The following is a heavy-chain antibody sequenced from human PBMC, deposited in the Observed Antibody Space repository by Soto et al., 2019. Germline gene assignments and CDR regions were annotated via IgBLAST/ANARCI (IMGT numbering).Heavy chain of an antibody. CDR1: GFTFSSYG. Sequence: QVQLLESGGGVVQPGRSLRLSCAASGFTFSSYGMHWVRQAPGKGLEWVAVIWYDGSNKYYADSVKGRFTISRDNSKNPLYLQMNSLGAEDTAVYYCARDVDVRSGYYSAPFDYWGQGTLVTVSS. CDR2: IWYDGSNK. CDR3: ARDVDVRSGYYSAPFDY. J-gene: IGHJ4*02. V-gene: IGHV3-33*01. D-gene: IGHD3-22*01.